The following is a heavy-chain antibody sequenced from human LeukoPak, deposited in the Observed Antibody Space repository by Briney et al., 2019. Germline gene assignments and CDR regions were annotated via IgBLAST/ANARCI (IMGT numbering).Heavy chain of an antibody. D-gene: IGHD2-15*01. CDR2: ISGSGGST. CDR3: AKVVAATMYYFDY. V-gene: IGHV3-23*01. Sequence: GGSLRLSCVASGFTFNNYAMHWVRQAPGKGLEWVSAISGSGGSTYYADSVKGRFTISRDNSKNTLYLQMNSLRAEDTAVYYCAKVVAATMYYFDYWGQGTLVTVSS. CDR1: GFTFNNYA. J-gene: IGHJ4*02.